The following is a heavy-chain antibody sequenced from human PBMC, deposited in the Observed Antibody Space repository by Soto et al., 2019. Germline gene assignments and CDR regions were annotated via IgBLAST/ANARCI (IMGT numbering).Heavy chain of an antibody. CDR2: IWYDGSNK. CDR3: ARDIYSSSYYHYYSMDV. Sequence: VQLVECGGGVVQPGRSLRRSCAASGFTFSSYGMHWVRQAPGKGLEWVAVIWYDGSNKYYADSVKGRFTISRDDPKNTLSLQMDGLRAEDTAVYYCARDIYSSSYYHYYSMDVWGQGTTVTVSS. J-gene: IGHJ6*02. D-gene: IGHD6-6*01. CDR1: GFTFSSYG. V-gene: IGHV3-33*01.